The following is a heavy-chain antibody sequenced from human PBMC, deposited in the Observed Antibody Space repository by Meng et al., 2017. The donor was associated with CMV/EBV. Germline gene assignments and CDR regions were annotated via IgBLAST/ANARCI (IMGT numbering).Heavy chain of an antibody. CDR3: ARDSLYGGYYYGMDV. V-gene: IGHV3-66*01. CDR2: IYSGGST. CDR1: GFTVSSNY. D-gene: IGHD2/OR15-2a*01. J-gene: IGHJ6*02. Sequence: GESLKISCAASGFTVSSNYMSWVRQAPGKGLEWVSVIYSGGSTYYADSVKGRFTISRDNAKNSLYLQMNSLRAEDTAVYYCARDSLYGGYYYGMDVWGQGTTVTVSS.